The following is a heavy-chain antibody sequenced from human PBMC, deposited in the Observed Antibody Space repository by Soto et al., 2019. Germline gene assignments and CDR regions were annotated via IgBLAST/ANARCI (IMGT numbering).Heavy chain of an antibody. J-gene: IGHJ4*02. Sequence: AGGSLRLSCAASGFTFDDYAMHWVRQAPGKGLEWVSRLSSDGFGTAYADSVKGRFHISRDNARNTLFLQMNGLRAEDTAVYYCARDLGGPDYWGRGTLVTVSS. CDR3: ARDLGGPDY. V-gene: IGHV3-20*04. CDR1: GFTFDDYA. CDR2: LSSDGFGT. D-gene: IGHD3-16*01.